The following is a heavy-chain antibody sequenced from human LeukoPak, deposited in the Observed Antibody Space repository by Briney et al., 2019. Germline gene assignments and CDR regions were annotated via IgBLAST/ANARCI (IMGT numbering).Heavy chain of an antibody. CDR2: IKPDSRGT. CDR3: ASSTQYYYDSRGQYYSKY. V-gene: IGHV1-2*02. CDR1: AYTFSGCY. D-gene: IGHD3-22*01. Sequence: ASVKVSCKASAYTFSGCYMHWVPKAPRPGLKWLGGIKPDSRGTNYAQKFQGRVTMSRDTSISTAYMELSRLSADDTAVYYCASSTQYYYDSRGQYYSKYWGQGTLVTVSS. J-gene: IGHJ4*02.